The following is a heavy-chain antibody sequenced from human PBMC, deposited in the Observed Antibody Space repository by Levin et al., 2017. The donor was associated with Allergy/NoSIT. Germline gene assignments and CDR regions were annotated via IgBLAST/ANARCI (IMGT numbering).Heavy chain of an antibody. J-gene: IGHJ6*02. Sequence: ASVKVSCKTSGYPFTGYGVSWVRQAPGQGLQWLGWISCYSGDTNYAQTFQGRLTMTTDRSTSTVFMELRSLRSDDTAVYYWARRKVFGADSTPVYCYGLDVWGQGTTVTVSS. CDR2: ISCYSGDT. D-gene: IGHD2-15*01. CDR3: ARRKVFGADSTPVYCYGLDV. CDR1: GYPFTGYG. V-gene: IGHV1-18*01.